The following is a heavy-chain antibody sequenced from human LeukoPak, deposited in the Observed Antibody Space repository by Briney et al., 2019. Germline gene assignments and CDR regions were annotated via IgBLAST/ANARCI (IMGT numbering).Heavy chain of an antibody. CDR1: GGSFSGYY. Sequence: SETLSLTCAVYGGSFSGYYWSWIRQPPGKGLEWLGEINHSGSTNYNPSLKSRVTISVDTSKNQFSLKLSSVTAADTAVYYCARFPTTVTTDYYYGMDVWGQGTTVNVSS. J-gene: IGHJ6*02. V-gene: IGHV4-34*01. D-gene: IGHD4-17*01. CDR2: INHSGST. CDR3: ARFPTTVTTDYYYGMDV.